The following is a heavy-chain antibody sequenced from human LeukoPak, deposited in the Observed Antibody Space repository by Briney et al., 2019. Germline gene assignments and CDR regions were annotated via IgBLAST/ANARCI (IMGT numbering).Heavy chain of an antibody. V-gene: IGHV3-7*01. J-gene: IGHJ4*02. CDR1: GFTFSSYW. D-gene: IGHD3-3*01. Sequence: PGGSLRLSCAASGFTFSSYWMGWVRQAPGKGLEWVANIKQDGSEKYYVDSVKGRFTISRDNAKNSLYLQMNSLRAEDTAVYYCARDVRSLWRYFDYWGQGTLVTVSS. CDR3: ARDVRSLWRYFDY. CDR2: IKQDGSEK.